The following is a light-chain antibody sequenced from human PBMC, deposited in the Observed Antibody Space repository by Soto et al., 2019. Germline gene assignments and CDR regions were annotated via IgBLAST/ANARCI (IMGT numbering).Light chain of an antibody. J-gene: IGKJ2*01. CDR3: QQYNSYLYT. CDR2: KAS. V-gene: IGKV1-5*03. Sequence: DIQMTQSPSTLSASLGDRVTITCGASQTISTWFAWFQQRPGKAPKVLIYKASNLQSGVPSRFRGSGSGTEFTLTISSLQPDDFETYYCQQYNSYLYTFGQGTKVDIK. CDR1: QTISTW.